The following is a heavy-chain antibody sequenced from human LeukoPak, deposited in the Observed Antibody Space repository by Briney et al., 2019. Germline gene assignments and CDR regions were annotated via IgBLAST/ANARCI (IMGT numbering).Heavy chain of an antibody. D-gene: IGHD3-3*01. CDR2: ISYDGSNK. V-gene: IGHV3-30-3*01. CDR3: ARGRVHYDFWSGLI. CDR1: GFTFSSYA. Sequence: PGGSLRLSCAASGFTFSSYAMHWVRQAPGKGLEWVAVISYDGSNKYYADSVKGRFTISRDNSKNTLYPQMNSLRAEDTAVYYCARGRVHYDFWSGLIWGQGTLVTVSS. J-gene: IGHJ4*02.